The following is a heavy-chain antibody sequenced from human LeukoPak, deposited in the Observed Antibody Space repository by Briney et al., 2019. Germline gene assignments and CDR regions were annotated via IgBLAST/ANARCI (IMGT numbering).Heavy chain of an antibody. D-gene: IGHD6-13*01. J-gene: IGHJ4*02. CDR1: GGSISSYY. V-gene: IGHV4-59*01. CDR3: ARGSKAAPGTFDY. Sequence: SETLSLTCTVSGGSISSYYWGWIRQPPGKGLEWIGYIYYTGSTDYNPSLKSRVAISVDTSKNQFSLKLSSVTAADTAVYYCARGSKAAPGTFDYWGQGTLVTVSS. CDR2: IYYTGST.